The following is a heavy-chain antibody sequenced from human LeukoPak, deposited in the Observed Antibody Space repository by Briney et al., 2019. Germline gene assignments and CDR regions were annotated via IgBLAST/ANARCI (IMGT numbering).Heavy chain of an antibody. CDR2: INHSGST. CDR1: GGSFSDYY. Sequence: PSETLSLTCAVYGGSFSDYYRSWIRQPPGKGLEWIGEINHSGSTNYNPSLKSRVTISVDTSKNQFSLKLTSVTAADTAVYYCARATDTSMFTSFDYWGQGTLVTVSS. V-gene: IGHV4-34*01. D-gene: IGHD5-18*01. J-gene: IGHJ4*02. CDR3: ARATDTSMFTSFDY.